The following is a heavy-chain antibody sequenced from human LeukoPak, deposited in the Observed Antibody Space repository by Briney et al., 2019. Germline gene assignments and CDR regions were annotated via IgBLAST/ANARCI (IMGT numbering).Heavy chain of an antibody. J-gene: IGHJ4*01. CDR3: ARRSGIAVAGAFDY. Sequence: QAGGSLRLSCAVSGFTFSSYSMNWVRQAPGKGLEWVSGISGSGDSTYYADSVKGRFTISRDNSKNTLYLQMNSLRAEDTAVYYCARRSGIAVAGAFDYWGQGTLVTVSS. D-gene: IGHD6-19*01. V-gene: IGHV3-23*01. CDR2: ISGSGDST. CDR1: GFTFSSYS.